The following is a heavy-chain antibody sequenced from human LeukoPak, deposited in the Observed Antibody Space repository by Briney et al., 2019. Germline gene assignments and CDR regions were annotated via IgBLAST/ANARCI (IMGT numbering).Heavy chain of an antibody. J-gene: IGHJ6*04. CDR2: IYPGNSDT. CDR3: ARQQVAYYYYYGMDV. V-gene: IGHV5-51*01. Sequence: GESLKISCKGSGYSFTTYWIAWVRQMPGKGLEWMGIIYPGNSDTRYSPSFQGQVTISADKSISTAFLQWSSLKASDTAMYYCARQQVAYYYYYGMDVWGKGTTVTVSS. CDR1: GYSFTTYW. D-gene: IGHD2-15*01.